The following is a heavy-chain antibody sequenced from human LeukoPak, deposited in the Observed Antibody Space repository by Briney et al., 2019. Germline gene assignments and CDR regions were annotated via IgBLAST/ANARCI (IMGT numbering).Heavy chain of an antibody. V-gene: IGHV4-38-2*01. CDR2: VYHSGKT. Sequence: SETLSLTCVVSGYSISSGSYWARIRQPPGRGLEWIGSVYHSGKTYYNPSLMSPVTISVDTSKNQFSLNLISVTAADTAVYYCARITGSGTNWLFDYWGQGTLVTVSS. J-gene: IGHJ4*02. D-gene: IGHD1-1*01. CDR3: ARITGSGTNWLFDY. CDR1: GYSISSGSY.